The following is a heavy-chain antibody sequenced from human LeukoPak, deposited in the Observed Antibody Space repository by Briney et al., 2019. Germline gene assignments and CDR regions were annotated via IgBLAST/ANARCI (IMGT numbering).Heavy chain of an antibody. CDR1: GGSFSGYY. D-gene: IGHD6-6*01. Sequence: SETLSLTCAVYGGSFSGYYWSWIRQPPGKGLEWIGEINHSGSTNYNPSLKSRVTISVDTSKNQFSLKLSFVTAADTAVYYCARGALHYYYYYMDVWGKGTTVTVSS. J-gene: IGHJ6*03. CDR2: INHSGST. CDR3: ARGALHYYYYYMDV. V-gene: IGHV4-34*01.